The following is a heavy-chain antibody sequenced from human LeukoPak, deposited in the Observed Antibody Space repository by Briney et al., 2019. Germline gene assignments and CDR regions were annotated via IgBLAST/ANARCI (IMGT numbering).Heavy chain of an antibody. CDR3: ARARLLWFGESINWFDP. V-gene: IGHV4-59*08. J-gene: IGHJ5*02. Sequence: ASETLSLTCTVSGGSISSYYWSWIRQPPGKGLEWIGYIYYSGSTNYNPSLKSRVTISVDTSRNQFSLKLSSVTAADTAVYYCARARLLWFGESINWFDPWGQGTPVTVSS. D-gene: IGHD3-10*01. CDR2: IYYSGST. CDR1: GGSISSYY.